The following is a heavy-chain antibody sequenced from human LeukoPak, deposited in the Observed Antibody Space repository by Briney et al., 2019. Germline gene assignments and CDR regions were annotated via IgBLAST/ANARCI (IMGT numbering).Heavy chain of an antibody. CDR3: ARDGGAAVVSSPGFYMDV. CDR2: INHSGST. D-gene: IGHD6-13*01. Sequence: SETLSLTCAVYGGSFSGYYWSWIRQPPGKGLEWIGEINHSGSTNYNPSLKSRVTISVDTSKNQFSLKLSSVTAADTAVYYCARDGGAAVVSSPGFYMDVWGKGTTVTISS. V-gene: IGHV4-34*01. CDR1: GGSFSGYY. J-gene: IGHJ6*03.